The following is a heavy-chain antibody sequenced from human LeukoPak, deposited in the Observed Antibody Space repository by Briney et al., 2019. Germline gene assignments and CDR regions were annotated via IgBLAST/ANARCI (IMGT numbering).Heavy chain of an antibody. D-gene: IGHD3-3*02. CDR3: AREISRSLRPFDH. V-gene: IGHV4-4*07. J-gene: IGHJ4*02. CDR1: DGTISSHY. Sequence: SETLSLTCTVSDGTISSHYWSWIRQPAGKGLEWIGRIHTSGSTNYNPSLKRRVTMPVHTPKNHFSLKLNSVTPADTAVYYCAREISRSLRPFDHWGQGTLLTVSS. CDR2: IHTSGST.